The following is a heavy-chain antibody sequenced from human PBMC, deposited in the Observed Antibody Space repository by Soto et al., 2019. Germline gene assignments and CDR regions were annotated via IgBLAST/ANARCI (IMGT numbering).Heavy chain of an antibody. J-gene: IGHJ4*02. CDR3: AKDLRQQLVPRGDYFDY. CDR2: ISGSGGST. Sequence: GGSLRLSCAASGFTFSSYAMSWVRQAPGKGLEWVSAISGSGGSTYYADSVKGRFTISRDNSKNTLYLQMNSLRAEDTAVYYCAKDLRQQLVPRGDYFDYWGQGTLVTVSS. D-gene: IGHD6-13*01. V-gene: IGHV3-23*01. CDR1: GFTFSSYA.